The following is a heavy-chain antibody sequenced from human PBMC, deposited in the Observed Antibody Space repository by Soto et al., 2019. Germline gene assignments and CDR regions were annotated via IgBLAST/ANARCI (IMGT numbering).Heavy chain of an antibody. CDR1: GGSFSGYY. J-gene: IGHJ6*02. CDR3: ARYKRNYAYYYYGMDV. V-gene: IGHV4-34*01. CDR2: INHSGST. D-gene: IGHD1-7*01. Sequence: SETLSLTCAVYGGSFSGYYWSWIRQPPGKGLEWIGEINHSGSTNYNPSLKSRVTISVDTSKNQFSLKLSSVTAADTAVYYCARYKRNYAYYYYGMDVWGQGTTVTVS.